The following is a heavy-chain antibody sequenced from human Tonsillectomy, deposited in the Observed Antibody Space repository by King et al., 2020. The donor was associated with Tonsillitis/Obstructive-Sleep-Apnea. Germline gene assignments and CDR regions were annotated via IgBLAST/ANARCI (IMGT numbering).Heavy chain of an antibody. CDR2: TFHRSKWYN. Sequence: VQLQQSGPGLVKPSQTLSLTCAISADNVSNNIVAWSWIRQSPSRGLEWLGRTFHRSKWYNEYAPSVKGRITINPDTSKNQFSLKLNSVTPDDTAVYYCARDQGNSATYYSFDIWGQGTMVTVSS. D-gene: IGHD1-26*01. CDR3: ARDQGNSATYYSFDI. V-gene: IGHV6-1*01. CDR1: ADNVSNNIVA. J-gene: IGHJ3*02.